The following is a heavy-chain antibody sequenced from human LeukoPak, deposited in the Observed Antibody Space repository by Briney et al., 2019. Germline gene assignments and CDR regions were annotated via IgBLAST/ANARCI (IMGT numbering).Heavy chain of an antibody. CDR1: VYTFMGYG. Sequence: SVKVSCEASVYTFMGYGIHWVRQAPGQGLEWMGWSSVYNGNTNYAQKFQGRVTMTEDTSTDTAYMELSSLRSEDTAVYYCATRFSFPGRAYDAFDIWGQGTMVTVSS. J-gene: IGHJ3*02. CDR2: SSVYNGNT. V-gene: IGHV1-18*01. D-gene: IGHD3-3*01. CDR3: ATRFSFPGRAYDAFDI.